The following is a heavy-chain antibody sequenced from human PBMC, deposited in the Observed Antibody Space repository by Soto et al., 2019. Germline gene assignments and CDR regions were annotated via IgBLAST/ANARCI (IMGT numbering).Heavy chain of an antibody. J-gene: IGHJ4*02. Sequence: SETLSLTCTVSGGSVSSGSYYWSWIRQPPGKGLEWIGYIYYSGSTNYNPSLKSRVTISVDTSKNQFSLKLSSVTAADTAVYYCAREGYGYSYGYWYYFDYWGRGTLVTVSS. CDR1: GGSVSSGSYY. D-gene: IGHD5-18*01. CDR2: IYYSGST. V-gene: IGHV4-61*01. CDR3: AREGYGYSYGYWYYFDY.